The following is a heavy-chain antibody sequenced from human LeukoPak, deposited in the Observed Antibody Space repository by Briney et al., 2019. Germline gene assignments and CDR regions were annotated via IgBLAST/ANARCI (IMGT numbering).Heavy chain of an antibody. J-gene: IGHJ4*02. CDR3: ANQIQLWSLADY. CDR1: GFTFSSYA. D-gene: IGHD5-18*01. V-gene: IGHV3-23*01. Sequence: GGSLRLSCAASGFTFSSYAMSWVRQAPGKGLEWVSAISGGGGSTYYADSVKGRFTISRDNSKNTLYLQMNSLRAEDTAVYYCANQIQLWSLADYWGQGTLVTVSS. CDR2: ISGGGGST.